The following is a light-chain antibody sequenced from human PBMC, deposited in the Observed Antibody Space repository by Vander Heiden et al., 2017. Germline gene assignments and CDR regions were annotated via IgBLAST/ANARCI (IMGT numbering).Light chain of an antibody. CDR2: GNS. CDR1: SSNIGAGYD. V-gene: IGLV1-40*01. CDR3: QSYDSSLSGPWV. J-gene: IGLJ3*02. Sequence: QSVLTQPPSVSGAPGQRVPISCTGSSSNIGAGYDVNWYQQLPGTAPKLLIYGNSNRPSGVPDRFSGSKSGTSASLAITGLQAEDEADYYCQSYDSSLSGPWVFGGGTKLTVL.